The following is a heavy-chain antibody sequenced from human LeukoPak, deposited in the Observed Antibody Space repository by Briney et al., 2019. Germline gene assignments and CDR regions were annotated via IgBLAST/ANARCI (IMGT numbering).Heavy chain of an antibody. D-gene: IGHD6-13*01. V-gene: IGHV4-38-2*02. CDR3: ARQYSTNWYDDRGWFDP. CDR2: IYHSGST. J-gene: IGHJ5*02. Sequence: DPSETLSLTCSVSTYSISSAYYWGWIRQPPGKGLQWIGSIYHSGSTSYNPSLKSRVTMSVDTSKNQFSLKLSSVTAADTAFYYCARQYSTNWYDDRGWFDPWGQGTLVTVSS. CDR1: TYSISSAYY.